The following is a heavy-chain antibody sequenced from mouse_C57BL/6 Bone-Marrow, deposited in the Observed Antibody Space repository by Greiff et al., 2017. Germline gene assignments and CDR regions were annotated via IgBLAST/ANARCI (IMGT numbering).Heavy chain of an antibody. CDR2: IYPGDGDT. Sequence: VKLVESGPELVKPGASVKISCKASGYAFSSSWMNWVKQRPGQGLEWIGRIYPGDGDTNYNGKFKGKATLTADKSSSTAYMQLSSLTSEDSAVYYCARVDDGYAMDYWGQGTSVTVSA. CDR3: ARVDDGYAMDY. CDR1: GYAFSSSW. D-gene: IGHD2-12*01. J-gene: IGHJ4*01. V-gene: IGHV1-82*01.